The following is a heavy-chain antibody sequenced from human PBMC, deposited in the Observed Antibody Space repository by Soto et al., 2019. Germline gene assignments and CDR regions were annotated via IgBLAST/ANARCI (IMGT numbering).Heavy chain of an antibody. J-gene: IGHJ3*02. CDR3: ARDNGYYDSSGYYYGAFDI. Sequence: PSETLSLTCTVSGGSISSGSYYWGWIRQPPGKGKEWIGSIFYSGSTYYNPSLKSRVTISVDTSKNQFSLKLSSVTAADTAVYYCARDNGYYDSSGYYYGAFDIWGQGTMVTVSS. CDR2: IFYSGST. D-gene: IGHD3-22*01. CDR1: GGSISSGSYY. V-gene: IGHV4-39*02.